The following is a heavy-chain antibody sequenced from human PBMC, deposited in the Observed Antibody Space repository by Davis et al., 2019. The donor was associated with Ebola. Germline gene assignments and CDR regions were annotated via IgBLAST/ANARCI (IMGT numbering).Heavy chain of an antibody. CDR1: GFTFSNHW. D-gene: IGHD6-13*01. J-gene: IGHJ4*02. CDR2: IKQDGSEQ. V-gene: IGHV3-7*03. CDR3: ARVNVVAAGSFDF. Sequence: PGGSLRLSCAASGFTFSNHWMSWVRQAPGKGLEWVANIKQDGSEQDYVDSVKGRFTISRDNAKNSLYLQMNSLTPEDTAFYYCARVNVVAAGSFDFWGQGTRVTVSA.